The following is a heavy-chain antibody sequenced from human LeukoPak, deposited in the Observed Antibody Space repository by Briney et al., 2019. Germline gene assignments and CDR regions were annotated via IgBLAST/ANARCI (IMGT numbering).Heavy chain of an antibody. Sequence: SETLSLTCTVSGGSISSYYWSWIRQPPGKGLEWIGYIYYSGSTNYNPSLKSRVTISVDTSKNQFSLKLSSVTAADTAVYYCARDRSLMVRGRGYYYYMDVWGKGTTVTVSS. CDR1: GGSISSYY. D-gene: IGHD3-10*01. J-gene: IGHJ6*03. CDR2: IYYSGST. V-gene: IGHV4-59*01. CDR3: ARDRSLMVRGRGYYYYMDV.